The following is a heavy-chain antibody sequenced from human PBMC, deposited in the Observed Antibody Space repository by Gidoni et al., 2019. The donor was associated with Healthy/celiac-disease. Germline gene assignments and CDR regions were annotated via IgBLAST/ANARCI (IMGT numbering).Heavy chain of an antibody. D-gene: IGHD3-16*01. V-gene: IGHV1-46*04. CDR1: GYTFTSYY. Sequence: QVQLVQSGAEVKKPGASVKVSCMASGYTFTSYYLHWLRQAPGQGLEWMGIINPSGGSKSYAQKMKGRITMTRDTNKSTVYMERSSMRAEDTAVYYCGRDPGGDHPLVDYWGQGTMVTVSS. J-gene: IGHJ4*02. CDR2: INPSGGSK. CDR3: GRDPGGDHPLVDY.